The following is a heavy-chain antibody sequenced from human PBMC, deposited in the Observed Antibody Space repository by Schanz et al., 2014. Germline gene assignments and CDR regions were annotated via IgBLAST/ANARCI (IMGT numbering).Heavy chain of an antibody. V-gene: IGHV3-33*08. CDR3: ARAHGNNWYGKGLDY. CDR2: IWSDGSTK. Sequence: QLVGSGGGLIQPGGSLRLSCTASGFTFSSYAMHWVRQAPGKGLEWVAVIWSDGSTKYYADSVKGRFTISRDNSKNTLYLQMNSLRADDTAVYFCARAHGNNWYGKGLDYWGQGTQVTVSS. D-gene: IGHD1-1*01. CDR1: GFTFSSYA. J-gene: IGHJ4*02.